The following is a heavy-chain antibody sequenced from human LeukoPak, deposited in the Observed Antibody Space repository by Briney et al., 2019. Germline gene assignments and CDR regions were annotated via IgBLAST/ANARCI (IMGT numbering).Heavy chain of an antibody. CDR2: ISAYNGNT. CDR3: ARDLGDCSGGSCQNWFDP. D-gene: IGHD2-15*01. CDR1: GYTFSSYG. J-gene: IGHJ5*02. V-gene: IGHV1-18*01. Sequence: GVSVKVSCKASGYTFSSYGISRVRQAPGQGLEWMGWISAYNGNTNYAQKLQGRVTMTTDTSTSTAYMELRSLRSDDTAVYYCARDLGDCSGGSCQNWFDPWGQGTLVTVSS.